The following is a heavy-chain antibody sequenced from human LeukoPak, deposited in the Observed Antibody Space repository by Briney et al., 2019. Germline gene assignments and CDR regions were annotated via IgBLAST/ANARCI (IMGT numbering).Heavy chain of an antibody. J-gene: IGHJ4*02. CDR2: MNPNSGNT. V-gene: IGHV1-8*03. CDR1: GYTFTSYD. CDR3: ARDSVAVAGTSGNSFDY. D-gene: IGHD6-19*01. Sequence: ASVKVSCKASGYTFTSYDINWVRQATGQGLGWMGWMNPNSGNTGYAQKFQGRVTITRNTSISTAYMELSSLRSEDTAVYYCARDSVAVAGTSGNSFDYWGQGTLVTVSS.